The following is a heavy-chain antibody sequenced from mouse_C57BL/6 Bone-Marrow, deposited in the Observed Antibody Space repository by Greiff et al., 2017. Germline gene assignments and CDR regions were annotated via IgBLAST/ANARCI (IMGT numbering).Heavy chain of an antibody. CDR1: GFTFSDYG. J-gene: IGHJ1*03. Sequence: EVNLVESGGGLVQPGGSLKLSCAASGFTFSDYGMAWVRQAPRKGPEWVAFISNLAYSIYYADTVTGRFTISRENAKNTLYLEMSSLRSEDTAMYYCARQYYGTYWYFDVWGTGTTVTVSS. CDR2: ISNLAYSI. V-gene: IGHV5-15*01. D-gene: IGHD1-1*01. CDR3: ARQYYGTYWYFDV.